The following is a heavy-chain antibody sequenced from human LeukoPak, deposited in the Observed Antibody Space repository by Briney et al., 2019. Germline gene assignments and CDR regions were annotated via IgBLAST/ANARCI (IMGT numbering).Heavy chain of an antibody. CDR1: GYTFTGYY. Sequence: ASVKASCKASGYTFTGYYMHWVRQAPGQRREWRGIINPSGRSTSYAQKFQSRVTMTRDTSTTTIYMELSSLRSEATAVYYCARRAYDSSGYSPGYFEYWGQGTLVTVSS. V-gene: IGHV1-46*01. J-gene: IGHJ4*02. D-gene: IGHD3-22*01. CDR3: ARRAYDSSGYSPGYFEY. CDR2: INPSGRST.